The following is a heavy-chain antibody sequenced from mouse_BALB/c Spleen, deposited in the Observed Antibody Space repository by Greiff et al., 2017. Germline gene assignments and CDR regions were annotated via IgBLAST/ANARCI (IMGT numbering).Heavy chain of an antibody. V-gene: IGHV5-6-5*01. CDR2: ISSGGST. CDR1: GFTFSSYA. CDR3: ARGIYYYGSSYLDY. Sequence: EVKLEESGGGLVKPGGSLKLSCAASGFTFSSYAMSWVRQTPEKRLEWVASISSGGSTYYPDSVKGRFTISRDNARNILYLQMSSLRSEDTAMYYCARGIYYYGSSYLDYWGQGTTLTVSS. J-gene: IGHJ2*01. D-gene: IGHD1-1*01.